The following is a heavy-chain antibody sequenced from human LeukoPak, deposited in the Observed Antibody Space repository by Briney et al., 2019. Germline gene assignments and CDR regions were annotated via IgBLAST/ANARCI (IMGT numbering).Heavy chain of an antibody. CDR3: ARGEQQLTHFDY. V-gene: IGHV4-39*07. CDR2: IYYSGST. Sequence: PSETLSLTCTVPGGSISSSSYSWGWIRQPPGKGLEWIGSIYYSGSTYYNPSLKSRVTISVDTSKNQFSLKLSSVTAADTAVYYCARGEQQLTHFDYWGQGALVTVSS. D-gene: IGHD6-13*01. CDR1: GGSISSSSYS. J-gene: IGHJ4*02.